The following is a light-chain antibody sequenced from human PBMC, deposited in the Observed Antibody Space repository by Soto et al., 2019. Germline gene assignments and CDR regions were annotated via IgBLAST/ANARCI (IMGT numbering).Light chain of an antibody. CDR1: QSVSSN. Sequence: IVMTQSPATLSGSPGERATLSCRASQSVSSNLAWYQQKPGQAPRLLIYGASTRATGIPARFSGSGSGTEFTLTISSLQSEDFSVYYCQQHNNWPPLTFGAGTKVEIK. V-gene: IGKV3-15*01. CDR3: QQHNNWPPLT. J-gene: IGKJ4*01. CDR2: GAS.